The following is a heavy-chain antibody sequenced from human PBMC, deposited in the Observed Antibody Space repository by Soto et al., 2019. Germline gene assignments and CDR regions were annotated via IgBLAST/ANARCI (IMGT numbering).Heavy chain of an antibody. Sequence: PGESRKISCXGSGYSFVSYWIAWVRQMPGKGLEWMGSIYPGDSDTTYSPSIQGQVTISADKSSTTVYLQWNTLKASDTAMYYCAKTDGYEVEYWGQGTQVTVSS. CDR3: AKTDGYEVEY. V-gene: IGHV5-51*01. J-gene: IGHJ4*02. CDR1: GYSFVSYW. CDR2: IYPGDSDT. D-gene: IGHD5-18*01.